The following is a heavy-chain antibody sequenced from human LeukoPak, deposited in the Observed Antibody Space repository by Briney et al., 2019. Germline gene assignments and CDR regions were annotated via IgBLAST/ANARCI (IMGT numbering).Heavy chain of an antibody. J-gene: IGHJ4*02. CDR2: VSSSGSTI. D-gene: IGHD2-2*01. CDR1: GFTFSDYY. CDR3: ARSFRGYCSSTSCYGFDY. V-gene: IGHV3-11*04. Sequence: GGSLRLSCAASGFTFSDYYMSWIRQAPGKGLEWVSYVSSSGSTIYYADSVKGRFTISRDNSKNTLYLQMNSLRAEDTAVYYCARSFRGYCSSTSCYGFDYWGQGTLVTVSS.